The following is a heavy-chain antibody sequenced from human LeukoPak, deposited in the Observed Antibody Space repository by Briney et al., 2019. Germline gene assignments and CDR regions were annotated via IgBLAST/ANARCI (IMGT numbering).Heavy chain of an antibody. CDR2: IYTSGST. J-gene: IGHJ4*02. V-gene: IGHV4-61*02. D-gene: IGHD3-10*01. CDR1: GNSISSGDNY. CDR3: ARDPTPYYGSGGFDY. Sequence: KTSKTLSLTCTVSGNSISSGDNYWSWIRQPAGKGLEWIGRIYTSGSTNYNSSLQSRVTISVVTSKNQFSLKLSSVTAADTAVYYCARDPTPYYGSGGFDYWGQGTLVTVSS.